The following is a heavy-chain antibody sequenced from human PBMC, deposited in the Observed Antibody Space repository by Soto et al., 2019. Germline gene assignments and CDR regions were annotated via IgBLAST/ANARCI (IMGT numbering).Heavy chain of an antibody. CDR3: ARDLGLRTNHYFDY. J-gene: IGHJ4*02. CDR2: ISSSSSTI. Sequence: PGGSLRLSCAASGFTFSSYSMNWVRQAPGKGLEWVSYISSSSSTIYYADSVKGRFTISRDNAKNSLYLQMNSLRAEDTAVYYCARDLGLRTNHYFDYWGQGTLVTVSS. CDR1: GFTFSSYS. V-gene: IGHV3-48*01. D-gene: IGHD3-16*01.